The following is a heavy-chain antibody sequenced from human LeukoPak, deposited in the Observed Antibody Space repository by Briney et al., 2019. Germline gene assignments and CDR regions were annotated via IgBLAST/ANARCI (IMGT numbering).Heavy chain of an antibody. V-gene: IGHV3-23*01. J-gene: IGHJ5*02. Sequence: GGSLRLSCAASGFTFSSYAMSWVRQAPGKGLEWVSAISGSGGSTYYADSVKGRFTISRDNSKNTLYLQMNSLRAEDTAVYYCAKFIDAATMRSWLDPWGQGTLVTVSS. CDR3: AKFIDAATMRSWLDP. D-gene: IGHD2-15*01. CDR2: ISGSGGST. CDR1: GFTFSSYA.